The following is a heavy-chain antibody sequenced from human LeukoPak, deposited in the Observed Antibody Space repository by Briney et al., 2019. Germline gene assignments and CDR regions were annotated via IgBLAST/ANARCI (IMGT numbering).Heavy chain of an antibody. J-gene: IGHJ4*02. CDR2: INWDGGAT. CDR1: GNKFDYYG. Sequence: PGGSLRLSCTDSGNKFDYYGMSGVPQAPRKGLEWVSGINWDGGATAYADSVKGRFTISRDHAKNSLFLQMNSLRAEDTGSYFCARDLSSSWYSLGYWGQGMLVTVSS. V-gene: IGHV3-20*04. CDR3: ARDLSSSWYSLGY. D-gene: IGHD6-13*01.